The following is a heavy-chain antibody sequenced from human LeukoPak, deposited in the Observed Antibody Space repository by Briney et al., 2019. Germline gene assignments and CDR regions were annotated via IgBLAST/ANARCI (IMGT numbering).Heavy chain of an antibody. V-gene: IGHV4-61*02. CDR2: IYTSGST. D-gene: IGHD6-6*01. CDR3: AREDRSSSSPFDY. Sequence: SETLSLTYTVSGGSISSGSYYWSWIRQPAGKGLEWIGRIYTSGSTNYNPSLKSRVTISVDTSKNQFSLKLSSVTAADTAVYYCAREDRSSSSPFDYWGQGTLVTVSS. J-gene: IGHJ4*02. CDR1: GGSISSGSYY.